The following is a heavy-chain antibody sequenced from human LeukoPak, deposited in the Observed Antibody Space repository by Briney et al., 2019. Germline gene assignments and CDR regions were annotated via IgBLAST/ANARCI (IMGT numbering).Heavy chain of an antibody. Sequence: PSETQSLTCAVSGYSISSGYYWGWIRQPPGKGLEWIGSIYHSGSTYYNPSLKSRVTISVDTSKNQFSLKLSSVTAADTAVDYCASPPHGDTFGELYVYWGQGTLVTVPS. V-gene: IGHV4-38-2*01. CDR3: ASPPHGDTFGELYVY. CDR2: IYHSGST. J-gene: IGHJ4*02. D-gene: IGHD3-10*01. CDR1: GYSISSGYY.